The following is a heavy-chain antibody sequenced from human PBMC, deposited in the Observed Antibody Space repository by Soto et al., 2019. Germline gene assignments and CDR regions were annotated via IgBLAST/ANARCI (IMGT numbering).Heavy chain of an antibody. CDR3: ARHGTGSQYYYYYMDV. Sequence: PSETLSLTCTVSGGSISSSSYYWGWIRQPPGKGLEWIGSIYYSGSTYYNPSLKSRVTISVDTSKNQFSLKLSSVTAADTAVYYCARHGTGSQYYYYYMDVWGKGTTVTVSS. CDR1: GGSISSSSYY. CDR2: IYYSGST. V-gene: IGHV4-39*01. D-gene: IGHD1-1*01. J-gene: IGHJ6*03.